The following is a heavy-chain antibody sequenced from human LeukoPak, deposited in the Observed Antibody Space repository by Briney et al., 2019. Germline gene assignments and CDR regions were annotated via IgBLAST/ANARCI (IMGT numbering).Heavy chain of an antibody. CDR2: MNPNSGNT. D-gene: IGHD6-19*01. J-gene: IGHJ4*02. CDR1: GYTFTNYD. CDR3: ARGVLTVAYDY. V-gene: IGHV1-8*01. Sequence: ASVKVSCKASGYTFTNYDINWVRQATGQGLEWMGWMNPNSGNTGYAQKFWGRVTMTRDTSISTAYMELSSLTSEDTAVYYCARGVLTVAYDYWGQGTLVTVSS.